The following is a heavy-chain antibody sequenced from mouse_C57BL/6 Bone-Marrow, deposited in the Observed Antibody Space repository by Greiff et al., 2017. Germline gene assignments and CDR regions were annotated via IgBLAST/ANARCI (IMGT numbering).Heavy chain of an antibody. J-gene: IGHJ3*01. CDR1: GYTFTSYW. V-gene: IGHV1-72*01. CDR2: IDPNSGGT. D-gene: IGHD2-3*01. CDR3: AGTDGYYPAWFAY. Sequence: VQGVESGAELVKPGASVKLSCKASGYTFTSYWMHWVKQRPGRGLEWIGRIDPNSGGTKYNEKFKSKATLTVDKPSSTAYMQLSSLTSEDSAVYYCAGTDGYYPAWFAYWGQGTLVTVSA.